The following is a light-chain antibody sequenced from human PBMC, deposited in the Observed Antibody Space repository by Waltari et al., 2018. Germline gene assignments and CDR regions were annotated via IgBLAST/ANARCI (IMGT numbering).Light chain of an antibody. V-gene: IGLV3-21*04. Sequence: YVLTQPPSVSVAPGQTAPVTCGGENIETKSVNWYQQKPVQAPVLVLFYDTDRPSGIPDRFSGSNSGNTATLTISWVEAGDEADYHCQVWDDTTNSGVFGGGTRLTVL. CDR1: NIETKS. CDR2: YDT. J-gene: IGLJ3*02. CDR3: QVWDDTTNSGV.